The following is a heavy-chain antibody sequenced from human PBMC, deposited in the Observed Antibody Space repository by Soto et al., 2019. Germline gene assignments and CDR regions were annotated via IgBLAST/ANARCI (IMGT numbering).Heavy chain of an antibody. Sequence: SVKVSCKASGGTFSSYAISWVRQAPGQGLEWMGGIIPIFGTANYAQKFQGRVTITADESTSTAYMELSSLRSEDTAVYYCASTSPDCISTSCYSKYFDYWGQGTLVTVSS. CDR1: GGTFSSYA. CDR3: ASTSPDCISTSCYSKYFDY. J-gene: IGHJ4*02. D-gene: IGHD2-2*01. V-gene: IGHV1-69*13. CDR2: IIPIFGTA.